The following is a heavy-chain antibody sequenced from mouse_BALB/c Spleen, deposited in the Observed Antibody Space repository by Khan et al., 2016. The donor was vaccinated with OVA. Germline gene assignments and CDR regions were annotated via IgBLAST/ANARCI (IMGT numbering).Heavy chain of an antibody. CDR3: ARGGFAD. CDR1: GFTFIDYG. V-gene: IGHV5-15*02. CDR2: ISSVAYSI. Sequence: EVELVESGGGLVQPGGSRKLSCAASGFTFIDYGMAWVRQTPGKGLEWIAFISSVAYSIYYADTVTGRFTISRENAKTTLYLEMSSLRSDDTALYYCARGGFADWGQGTLVTVSA. J-gene: IGHJ3*01.